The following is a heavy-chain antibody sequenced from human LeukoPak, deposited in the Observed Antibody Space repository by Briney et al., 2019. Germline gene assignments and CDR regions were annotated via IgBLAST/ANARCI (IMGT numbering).Heavy chain of an antibody. CDR1: GYTFSDYY. V-gene: IGHV1-2*02. CDR3: SRDSLHWGASDF. CDR2: INCKDGGT. D-gene: IGHD3-16*01. J-gene: IGHJ4*02. Sequence: ASVKVSCKASGYTFSDYYMHWVRQGPGQGLEWMGLINCKDGGTEYAQKFQGRVTMTRDTSISTAYMDLSRLTSDDTAVYYCSRDSLHWGASDFWGQGSLVTVSS.